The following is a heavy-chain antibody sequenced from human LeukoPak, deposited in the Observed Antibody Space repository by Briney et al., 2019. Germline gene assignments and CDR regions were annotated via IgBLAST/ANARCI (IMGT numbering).Heavy chain of an antibody. CDR1: GFTFSSYA. Sequence: PGGSLRLSCVASGFTFSSYAVHWVRQAPGKGLEWVAVISYDGSNKYYADSVKGRFTISRDNSKNTLYLQMNSLRAEDTAVYYCAREGGEYQLLYLVYYFDYWGQGTLVTVSS. CDR2: ISYDGSNK. CDR3: AREGGEYQLLYLVYYFDY. J-gene: IGHJ4*02. D-gene: IGHD2-2*02. V-gene: IGHV3-30*04.